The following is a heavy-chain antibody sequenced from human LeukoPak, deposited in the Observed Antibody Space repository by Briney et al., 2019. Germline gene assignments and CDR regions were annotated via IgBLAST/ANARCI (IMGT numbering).Heavy chain of an antibody. CDR3: ARLFGYGSGGSCYIGGPYPYFQH. J-gene: IGHJ1*01. CDR2: IHPNSGGK. D-gene: IGHD2-15*01. V-gene: IGHV1-2*02. Sequence: ASVKVSCKSSGYTYTGDYMHWVRQARGQALVGMGGIHPNSGGKNYAQKFQGRVIMTRDTSISTAYMELSRLRSDDTAVYYCARLFGYGSGGSCYIGGPYPYFQHWGQGTLVTVSS. CDR1: GYTYTGDY.